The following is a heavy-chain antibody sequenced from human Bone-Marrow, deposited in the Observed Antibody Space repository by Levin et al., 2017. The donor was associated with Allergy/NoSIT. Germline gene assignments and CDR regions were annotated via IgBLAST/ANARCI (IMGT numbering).Heavy chain of an antibody. V-gene: IGHV3-30*18. D-gene: IGHD6-13*01. Sequence: GESLKISCVASGFTFSNCGMHWVRQAPGKGLEWVALISYDGSNIYYVDSVKGRFTISRDNSKNTLYLQMNSLRAEDTAVYYCGKDLGAGIAATGSSFHYWGQGTVVTVSS. CDR3: GKDLGAGIAATGSSFHY. J-gene: IGHJ4*02. CDR1: GFTFSNCG. CDR2: ISYDGSNI.